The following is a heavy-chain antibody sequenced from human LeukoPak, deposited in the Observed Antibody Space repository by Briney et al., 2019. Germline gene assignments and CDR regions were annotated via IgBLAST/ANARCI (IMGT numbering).Heavy chain of an antibody. D-gene: IGHD2-2*01. Sequence: ASVEVSCKASGYTFTGYYMHWVRQAPGQGLEWMGWINPNSGGTNYAQKFQGRVTMTRDTSISTAYMELSRLRSDDTAVYYCARVGPMVVVVPAATYYYYGMDVWGQGTTVTVSS. V-gene: IGHV1-2*02. CDR3: ARVGPMVVVVPAATYYYYGMDV. CDR1: GYTFTGYY. CDR2: INPNSGGT. J-gene: IGHJ6*02.